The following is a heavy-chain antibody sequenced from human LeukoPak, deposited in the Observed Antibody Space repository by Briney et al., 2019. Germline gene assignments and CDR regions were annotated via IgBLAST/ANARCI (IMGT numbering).Heavy chain of an antibody. J-gene: IGHJ4*02. V-gene: IGHV4-4*07. CDR2: IYTSGTT. CDR3: ARGHDSINFEY. CDR1: GAAISSYF. Sequence: SETLSLTCTFSGAAISSYFWSWIRQPAGGGMEWIGRIYTSGTTNYNPSLKSRVTMSVDTSKNQFSLKLSSVTAADTAVYYCARGHDSINFEYWGQGTLVTVSS. D-gene: IGHD3-3*01.